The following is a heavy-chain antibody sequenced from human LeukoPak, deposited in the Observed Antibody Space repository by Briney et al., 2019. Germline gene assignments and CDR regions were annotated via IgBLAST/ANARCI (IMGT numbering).Heavy chain of an antibody. Sequence: GGSLRLSCAASGFTFSSYSMNWVRQAPGKGLEWVASTKGNGGSTNYTDSVKDRFTISRDNSKNTVHLQMHSLRADDTAVYYCAKGSYYYDTSGYFDSWGHGALVTVSS. J-gene: IGHJ4*01. V-gene: IGHV3-23*01. CDR3: AKGSYYYDTSGYFDS. CDR2: TKGNGGST. CDR1: GFTFSSYS. D-gene: IGHD3-22*01.